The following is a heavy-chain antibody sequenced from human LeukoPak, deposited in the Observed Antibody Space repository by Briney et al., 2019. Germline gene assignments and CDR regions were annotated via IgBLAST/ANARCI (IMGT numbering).Heavy chain of an antibody. V-gene: IGHV1-46*01. J-gene: IGHJ4*02. Sequence: ASVKVSCKASGYTFASYYVHWVRQAPGQGLEWMGIFNPSGAGTNYAQKFQGRVAMTRDMSTSTVYMELSSLRSEDTAVYYCARGKLLVFDYWGQGTLVTVSS. CDR3: ARGKLLVFDY. CDR1: GYTFASYY. D-gene: IGHD6-6*01. CDR2: FNPSGAGT.